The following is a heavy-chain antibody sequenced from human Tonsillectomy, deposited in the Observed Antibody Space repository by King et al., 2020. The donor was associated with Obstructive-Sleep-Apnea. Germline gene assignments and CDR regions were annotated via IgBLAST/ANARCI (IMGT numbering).Heavy chain of an antibody. D-gene: IGHD1-14*01. CDR2: TYYRPKWYT. CDR3: ARKRTSAWGDAFDI. J-gene: IGHJ3*02. V-gene: IGHV6-1*01. Sequence: HVQLQQSGPGLVKPSQTLSLTCAISGDSVSSNSAAWNWIRQSPSRGLEGLGRTYYRPKWYTDYAVSVNSRIIINPDTSKNQFSLQLHSLTPEDTAVYYCARKRTSAWGDAFDIWGQGTMITVSS. CDR1: GDSVSSNSAA.